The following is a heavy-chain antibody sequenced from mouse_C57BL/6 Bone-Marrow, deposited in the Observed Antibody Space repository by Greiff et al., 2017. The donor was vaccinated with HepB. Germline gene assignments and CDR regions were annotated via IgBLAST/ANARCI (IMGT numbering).Heavy chain of an antibody. J-gene: IGHJ4*01. D-gene: IGHD1-1*01. CDR2: INPNNGGT. CDR1: GYTFTDYY. V-gene: IGHV1-26*01. Sequence: VQLQQSGPELVKPGASVKISCKASGYTFTDYYMNWVKQSHGKSLEWIGDINPNNGGTSYNQKFKGKATLTVDKSSSTAYMELRSLTSEDSAVYYCARDYGSSWDYAMDYWGQGTSVTVSS. CDR3: ARDYGSSWDYAMDY.